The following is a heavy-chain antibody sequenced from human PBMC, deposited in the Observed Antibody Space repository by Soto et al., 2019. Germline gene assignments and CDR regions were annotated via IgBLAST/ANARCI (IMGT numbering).Heavy chain of an antibody. CDR3: ANYDFSGGMDV. V-gene: IGHV4-59*01. D-gene: IGHD3-3*01. CDR1: GGSFRNYY. J-gene: IGHJ6*02. CDR2: IYYSGST. Sequence: SETLSLTCGVYGGSFRNYYWIWVRQPPGKGLEWIGYIYYSGSTNYNPSLKSRVTISVDTSKSQFSLKLSSVTAADTAVYYCANYDFSGGMDVWGQGTTVTVSS.